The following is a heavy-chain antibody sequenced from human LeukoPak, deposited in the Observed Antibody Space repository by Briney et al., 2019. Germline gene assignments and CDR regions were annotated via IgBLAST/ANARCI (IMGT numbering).Heavy chain of an antibody. CDR1: GYTFTSYY. J-gene: IGHJ4*02. V-gene: IGHV1-46*01. CDR2: INPSGGST. Sequence: ASVKVSCKASGYTFTSYYMHWVRQAPGQGLEWMGIINPSGGSTSYAQNFQGRVSMTRDTSTTTAYMELRSLRSDDTAVYFCARDRAVAGFHLEAYWGQGTLVTVSS. D-gene: IGHD6-19*01. CDR3: ARDRAVAGFHLEAY.